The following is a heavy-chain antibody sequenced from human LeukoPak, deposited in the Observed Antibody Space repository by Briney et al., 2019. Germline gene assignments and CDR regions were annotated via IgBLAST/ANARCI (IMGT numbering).Heavy chain of an antibody. CDR1: RFTFNTDT. J-gene: IGHJ4*02. V-gene: IGHV3-21*01. CDR2: ISSSGGSK. D-gene: IGHD2-21*02. CDR3: VRGDRRDF. Sequence: GGSLRLSCAASRFTFNTDTMTWVRQAPGKGLEWLSSISSSGGSKYYADSVRGRFIISRDNAKNSLYLQMNSLRAEDTAVYYCVRGDRRDFWGQGTLVTVSS.